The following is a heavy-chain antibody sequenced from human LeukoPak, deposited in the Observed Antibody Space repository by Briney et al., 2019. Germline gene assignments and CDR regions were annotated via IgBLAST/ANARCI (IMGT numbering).Heavy chain of an antibody. J-gene: IGHJ4*02. Sequence: GGSLRLSCAASGFTFDDYAMHWVRQAPGKGLEWVSGISWNSGSIGYADSVKGRFTISRDNAKNSLYLQMDSLRPEDTALYYCAKVDDSGGYGYDYWGQGTLVTVSS. CDR1: GFTFDDYA. V-gene: IGHV3-9*01. D-gene: IGHD3-22*01. CDR3: AKVDDSGGYGYDY. CDR2: ISWNSGSI.